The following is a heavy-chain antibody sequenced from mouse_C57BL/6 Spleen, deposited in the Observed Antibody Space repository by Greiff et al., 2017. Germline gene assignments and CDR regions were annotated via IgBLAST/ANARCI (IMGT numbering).Heavy chain of an antibody. V-gene: IGHV5-16*01. J-gene: IGHJ4*01. CDR2: INYDGSST. D-gene: IGHD1-1*01. Sequence: EVQVVESEGGLVQPGSSMKLSCTASGFTFSDYYMAWVRQVPEKGLEWVANINYDGSSTYYLDSLKSRFIISRDNAKNILYLQMSSLKSEDTATYYCARGPYYGSSFYYAMDYWGQGTSVTVSS. CDR1: GFTFSDYY. CDR3: ARGPYYGSSFYYAMDY.